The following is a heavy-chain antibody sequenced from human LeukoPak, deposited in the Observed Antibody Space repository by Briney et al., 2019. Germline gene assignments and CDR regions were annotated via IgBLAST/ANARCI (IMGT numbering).Heavy chain of an antibody. Sequence: GGSLRLSCAASGFTFSSYAMHWVRQAPGKRLEHVSAISPNGDSTYYADSVKGRFTISRDNSKNTLYLQMSSLRAEDTALHYCYTAAAYWGQGTLVTVSS. D-gene: IGHD6-25*01. CDR3: YTAAAY. J-gene: IGHJ4*02. V-gene: IGHV3-64D*09. CDR1: GFTFSSYA. CDR2: ISPNGDST.